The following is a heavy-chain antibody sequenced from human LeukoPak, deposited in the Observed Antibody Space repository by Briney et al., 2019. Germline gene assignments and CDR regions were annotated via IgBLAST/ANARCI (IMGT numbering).Heavy chain of an antibody. CDR3: AKDMVRGYYFDC. J-gene: IGHJ4*02. Sequence: GGSLRLSCAASGFTFSTYGMSWVRQAPGKGLEWVSAISGSSDATFYADSVKGRFTVSRDNSKNTLYLQMNSLRAEDTAVYFCAKDMVRGYYFDCWGQGTLVTVSS. D-gene: IGHD3-10*01. CDR2: ISGSSDAT. CDR1: GFTFSTYG. V-gene: IGHV3-23*01.